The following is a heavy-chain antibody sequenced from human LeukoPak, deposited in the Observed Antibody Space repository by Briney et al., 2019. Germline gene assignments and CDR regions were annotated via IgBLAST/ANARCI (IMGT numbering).Heavy chain of an antibody. CDR1: GVSISSYF. CDR2: IYYIGTT. D-gene: IGHD3-10*01. Sequence: SETLSLTCTVSGVSISSYFLTWIRQAPGKGLEWFGYIYYIGTTNYSPSLTSRATISVDMSKRQLSLKLTSVTAADTAVYYCAREGYGSGSSHFMDVWGTGTTVTVSS. V-gene: IGHV4-59*01. CDR3: AREGYGSGSSHFMDV. J-gene: IGHJ6*03.